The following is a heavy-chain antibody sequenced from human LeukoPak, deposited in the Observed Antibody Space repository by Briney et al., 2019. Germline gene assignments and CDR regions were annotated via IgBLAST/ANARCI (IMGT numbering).Heavy chain of an antibody. J-gene: IGHJ4*02. Sequence: GGSLRLSCAASGFTFSSYAMSWVRQAPGKGLEWVSAISGSGDSTYYADSVEGQFTISRDNSKNTVSLQMNSLRAEDTAIYYCAKSVSPGGYVGSLYFFDDWGQGTLVTVSS. CDR3: AKSVSPGGYVGSLYFFDD. CDR1: GFTFSSYA. CDR2: ISGSGDST. D-gene: IGHD1-26*01. V-gene: IGHV3-23*01.